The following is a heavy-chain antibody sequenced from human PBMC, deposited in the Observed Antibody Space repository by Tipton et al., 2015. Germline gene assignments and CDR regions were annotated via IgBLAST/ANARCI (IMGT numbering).Heavy chain of an antibody. D-gene: IGHD4-23*01. V-gene: IGHV4-61*01. CDR2: ISYSGST. J-gene: IGHJ6*02. CDR1: GGSVSSGTYY. Sequence: GLVKPSETLSLTCTVSGGSVSSGTYYWSWIRQPPGKGLEWIGYISYSGSTKYNPSLKSRVTISIDTSKNQFSLKLSSVTAADTGVYYCVRVAVVTLYYDYGMDVGGPGTSVSVSS. CDR3: VRVAVVTLYYDYGMDV.